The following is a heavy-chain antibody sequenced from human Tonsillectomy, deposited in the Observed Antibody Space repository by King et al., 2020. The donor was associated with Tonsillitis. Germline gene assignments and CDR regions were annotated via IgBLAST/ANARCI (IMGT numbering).Heavy chain of an antibody. V-gene: IGHV3-30*04. D-gene: IGHD6-19*01. CDR1: GVTFSSYA. CDR2: ISYDGSNK. CDR3: ARDVSGWRQFDH. Sequence: QLVQSGGGVVQPGRSLRLSCAASGVTFSSYAMHWVRQAPGKGLEWVAVISYDGSNKYYADSVKGRFTISRDISKNTLFLQMNSLRAEDTAVYYCARDVSGWRQFDHWGQGTLVTVSS. J-gene: IGHJ4*02.